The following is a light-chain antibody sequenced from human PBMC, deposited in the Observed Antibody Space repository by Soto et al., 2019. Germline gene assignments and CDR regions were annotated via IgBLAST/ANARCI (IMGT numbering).Light chain of an antibody. CDR2: GAS. V-gene: IGKV3-20*01. CDR3: QQYGSSHT. CDR1: QSVSSSY. J-gene: IGKJ2*01. Sequence: EXVLTXXXXTLSLSPGERATLSCRASQSVSSSYLAWYQQKPGQAPRLLIYGASSRATGIPDRFSGSGSGTDFTLTISRLEPEDFAVYYCQQYGSSHTFGQGTKLEIK.